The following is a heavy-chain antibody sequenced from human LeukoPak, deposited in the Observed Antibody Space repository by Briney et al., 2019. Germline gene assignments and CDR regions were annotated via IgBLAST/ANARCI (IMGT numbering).Heavy chain of an antibody. CDR1: GFTFSSDA. D-gene: IGHD3-10*01. Sequence: GGSLRLSCAASGFTFSSDAMSWVRQAPGKGLEWVSAISGSGGSTYYADSVKGRFTISRDNSKNTLYLQMNSLRAEDTAVYYCARVSYGSGSYSGFDYWGQGTLVTVSS. J-gene: IGHJ4*02. CDR3: ARVSYGSGSYSGFDY. V-gene: IGHV3-23*01. CDR2: ISGSGGST.